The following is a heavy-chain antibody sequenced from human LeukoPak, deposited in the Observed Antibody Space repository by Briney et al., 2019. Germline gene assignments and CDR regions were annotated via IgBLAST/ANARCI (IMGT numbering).Heavy chain of an antibody. V-gene: IGHV3-23*01. D-gene: IGHD3-10*01. CDR3: GSGAKVVDVGASGY. Sequence: GGSLRLSCAASGFSFSSYALAWVRQAPGKGLEWVADINGGGGGKHYVDSVKGRFTISRDNAKNSIYLQMNSLRAEDTAIYYCGSGAKVVDVGASGYWGHGTLVTVSS. CDR1: GFSFSSYA. J-gene: IGHJ4*01. CDR2: INGGGGGK.